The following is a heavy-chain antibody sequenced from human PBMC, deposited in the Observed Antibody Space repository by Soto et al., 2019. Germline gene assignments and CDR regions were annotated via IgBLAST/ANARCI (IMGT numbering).Heavy chain of an antibody. V-gene: IGHV1-3*01. CDR1: GYTFTSYI. D-gene: IGHD3-3*02. CDR2: INAGNGDT. Sequence: ASVKVSCKASGYTFTSYIIHWVRQAPGQRLEWMGWINAGNGDTTYSAKFQGRVTLATDASASIAYMELSGLRSEDTAVYYCARPDTTFLEGYSPPNFHHWG. J-gene: IGHJ1*01. CDR3: ARPDTTFLEGYSPPNFHH.